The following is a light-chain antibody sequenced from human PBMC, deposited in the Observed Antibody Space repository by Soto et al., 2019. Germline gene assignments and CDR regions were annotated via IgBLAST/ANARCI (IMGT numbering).Light chain of an antibody. J-gene: IGLJ1*01. Sequence: QSALTQPASVSGSPGQSVTISCTGTSCDFGGYNYVSGYQQHPGRAPKLMIYDVSDRPSGVSNRFSGSKSGNTASLTISGLQAEDEADYYCSSYTSSSTYVLGTGTKLTVL. CDR3: SSYTSSSTYV. CDR2: DVS. V-gene: IGLV2-14*01. CDR1: SCDFGGYNY.